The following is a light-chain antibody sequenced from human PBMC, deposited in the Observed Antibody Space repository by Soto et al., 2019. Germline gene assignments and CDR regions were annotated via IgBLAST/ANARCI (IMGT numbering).Light chain of an antibody. Sequence: DIQMTQSPSSLSASVGDRVTITCRASQSISTYLHWYQQKPGKAPNLLIYAASTLQRGVPSRFSGSGSGTDFTLTISSLQPEDFATYFCQHGYSTPLTFGGGTKVDIK. CDR1: QSISTY. J-gene: IGKJ4*01. CDR2: AAS. CDR3: QHGYSTPLT. V-gene: IGKV1-39*01.